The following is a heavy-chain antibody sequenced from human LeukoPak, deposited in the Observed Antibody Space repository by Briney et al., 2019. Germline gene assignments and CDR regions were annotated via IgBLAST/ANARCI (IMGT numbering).Heavy chain of an antibody. J-gene: IGHJ6*03. Sequence: ASVKVSCKASGGTFSSYAISWVRQAPGQGLEWMGRIIPILGIANYAQKFQGRVTITADESTRTVYMGLSSLRSEDTAVYYCATSPGGVRPLACLYYYYYYMDVWGKGTTVTVSS. D-gene: IGHD3-16*01. CDR2: IIPILGIA. V-gene: IGHV1-69*04. CDR3: ATSPGGVRPLACLYYYYYYMDV. CDR1: GGTFSSYA.